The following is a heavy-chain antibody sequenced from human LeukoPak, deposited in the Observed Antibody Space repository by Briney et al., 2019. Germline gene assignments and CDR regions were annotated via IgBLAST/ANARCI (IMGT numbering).Heavy chain of an antibody. Sequence: SETLSLTCTVSGGSISSYYWTWIRQPPGKGLEWIGYIYYTGNTNYNPSLKSRVTISVDTSKNQFSLKLSSVTAADTAVYYCAREGQLWHYFDYWGQGTLVTVSS. CDR2: IYYTGNT. CDR3: AREGQLWHYFDY. CDR1: GGSISSYY. J-gene: IGHJ4*02. V-gene: IGHV4-59*01. D-gene: IGHD5-18*01.